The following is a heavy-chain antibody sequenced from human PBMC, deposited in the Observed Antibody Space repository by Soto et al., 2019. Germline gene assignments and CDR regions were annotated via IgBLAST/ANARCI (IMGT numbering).Heavy chain of an antibody. CDR2: INPNSGGT. J-gene: IGHJ4*02. CDR1: GYTFTGYY. CDR3: VVAAQPYYFDY. D-gene: IGHD2-15*01. Sequence: ASVKVSCKASGYTFTGYYMHWVRQAPGQGLEWMGWINPNSGGTNYAQKFQGWVTMTRDTSISTAYMELRSLRSDDTAVYYCVVAAQPYYFDYWGQGTLVTVSS. V-gene: IGHV1-2*04.